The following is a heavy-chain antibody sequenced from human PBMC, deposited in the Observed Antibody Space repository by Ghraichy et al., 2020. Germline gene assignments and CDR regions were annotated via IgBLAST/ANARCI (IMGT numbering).Heavy chain of an antibody. CDR1: GFTFSSYG. CDR2: IRYDGSNK. V-gene: IGHV3-30*02. J-gene: IGHJ4*02. CDR3: AKVRSLLLWFGELFDY. D-gene: IGHD3-10*01. Sequence: GGSLRLSCAASGFTFSSYGMHWVRQAPGKGLEWVAFIRYDGSNKYYADSVKGRFTISRDNSKNTLYLQMNSLRAEDTAVYYCAKVRSLLLWFGELFDYWGQGTLVTVSS.